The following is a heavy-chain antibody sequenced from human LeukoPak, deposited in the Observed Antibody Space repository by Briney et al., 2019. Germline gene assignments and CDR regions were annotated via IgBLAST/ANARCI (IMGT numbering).Heavy chain of an antibody. CDR3: ARVFDS. J-gene: IGHJ4*02. V-gene: IGHV4-39*07. CDR1: GGSVSTSDYY. Sequence: SETLSLTCTVSGGSVSTSDYYWGWIRQSPVKGLEWIGDVFYTGRTNYNPSLRGRATISIDTSKNQFSLKLTYVTAADSAVYYCARVFDSWGQGTLVTVSS. CDR2: VFYTGRT.